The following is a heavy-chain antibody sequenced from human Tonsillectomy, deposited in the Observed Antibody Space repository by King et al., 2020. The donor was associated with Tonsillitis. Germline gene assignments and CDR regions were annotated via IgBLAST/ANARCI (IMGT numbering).Heavy chain of an antibody. J-gene: IGHJ1*01. CDR3: ATLSGGYEYFQH. D-gene: IGHD3-22*01. Sequence: QLQESGPGLVKPSETLSLTCTVSGVSLSTNTYYWDWVRQPPGQGLQWIGSIHYSGSTYYNPSLKSRVTISVDRSKNQFSLELSSVTAADTAVYYCATLSGGYEYFQHWGQGTLVTFSS. CDR1: GVSLSTNTYY. V-gene: IGHV4-39*01. CDR2: IHYSGST.